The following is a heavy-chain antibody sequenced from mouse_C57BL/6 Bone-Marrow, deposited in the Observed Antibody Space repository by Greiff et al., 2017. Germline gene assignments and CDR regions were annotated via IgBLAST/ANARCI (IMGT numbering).Heavy chain of an antibody. J-gene: IGHJ2*01. D-gene: IGHD2-1*01. CDR2: IDPSDSYT. CDR1: GYTFTSYW. Sequence: QVQLQQPGAELVMPGASVKLSCKASGYTFTSYWMHWVKQRPGQGLEWIGEIDPSDSYTNYNQKFKGKSTLTVAKSSSTAYMLLSSLTSEDSAVYYCARGNYRFDYWGQGTTLTVSS. CDR3: ARGNYRFDY. V-gene: IGHV1-69*01.